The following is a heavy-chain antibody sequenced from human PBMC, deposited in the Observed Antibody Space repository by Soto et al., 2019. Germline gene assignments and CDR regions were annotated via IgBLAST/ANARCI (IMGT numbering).Heavy chain of an antibody. V-gene: IGHV1-46*01. Sequence: GASVKVSCKASGYTFTSYYMHWVRQAPGQGLEWMGIINPSGGSTSYAQKFQGRVTMTRDTSTSTVYMELSSLRSEDTAVYYCARDCQLAPIAVARTVFDPWGQGTLVIVSS. CDR2: INPSGGST. CDR1: GYTFTSYY. CDR3: ARDCQLAPIAVARTVFDP. D-gene: IGHD6-19*01. J-gene: IGHJ5*02.